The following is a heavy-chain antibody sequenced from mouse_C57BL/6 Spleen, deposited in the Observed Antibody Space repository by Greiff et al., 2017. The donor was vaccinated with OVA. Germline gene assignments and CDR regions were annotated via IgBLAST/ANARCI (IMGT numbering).Heavy chain of an antibody. CDR3: ARGGTTVARYAMDY. D-gene: IGHD1-1*01. Sequence: QVQLQQSGAELVRPGTSVKVSCKASGYAFTNYLIEWVKQRPGPGLEWIGVINPGSGGTNYNEKFKGKATLTADKSSSTAYMQLSSLTSEDSAVYFCARGGTTVARYAMDYWGQGTSVTVSS. CDR2: INPGSGGT. CDR1: GYAFTNYL. J-gene: IGHJ4*01. V-gene: IGHV1-54*01.